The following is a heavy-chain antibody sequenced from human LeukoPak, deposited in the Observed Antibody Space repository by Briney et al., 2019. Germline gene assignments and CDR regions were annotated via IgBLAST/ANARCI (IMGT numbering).Heavy chain of an antibody. CDR3: ARSQLGIAAAGAPFDY. CDR2: ISYDGSNK. V-gene: IGHV3-30*04. D-gene: IGHD6-13*01. Sequence: GGSLRLSCAASGSTFSNYAIHWVRQAPGKGLEWVAVISYDGSNKYYADSVKGRFTISRDNSKNTLYLQMNSLRPEDTAVYYCARSQLGIAAAGAPFDYWGQGTLVTVSS. J-gene: IGHJ4*02. CDR1: GSTFSNYA.